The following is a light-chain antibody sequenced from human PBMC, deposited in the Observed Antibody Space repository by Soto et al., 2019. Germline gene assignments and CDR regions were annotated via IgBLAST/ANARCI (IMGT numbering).Light chain of an antibody. CDR3: SSYTSSSTGV. Sequence: QSVLTQPPSASGSPGQSITISCTGTSSDVGGYNYVSWYQQHPGKAPKLMIYEVSNRPSGVSNRFSGSKSGNTASLTISGLQAEDEADYYCSSYTSSSTGVFGTGTKAPS. CDR2: EVS. CDR1: SSDVGGYNY. V-gene: IGLV2-14*01. J-gene: IGLJ1*01.